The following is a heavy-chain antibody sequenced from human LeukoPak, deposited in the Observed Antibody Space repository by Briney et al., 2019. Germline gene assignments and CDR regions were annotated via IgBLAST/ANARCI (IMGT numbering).Heavy chain of an antibody. CDR2: ISSSSRFI. Sequence: PGGSLRLSCAASGFTFNSYSMNWFRQAPGKGLEWVSSISSSSRFIYYADSVKGRFTISRDNAKNSLYLQMTSLRAEDTAVYYCAAGSDYWGQGTLVTVSS. J-gene: IGHJ4*02. D-gene: IGHD1-26*01. CDR1: GFTFNSYS. CDR3: AAGSDY. V-gene: IGHV3-21*04.